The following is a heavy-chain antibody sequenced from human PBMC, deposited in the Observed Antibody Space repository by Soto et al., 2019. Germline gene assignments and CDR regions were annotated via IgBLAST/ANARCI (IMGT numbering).Heavy chain of an antibody. V-gene: IGHV3-23*01. Sequence: GGSLRLSCAASGFTFSSYAMSWVRQAPGKGLEWVSAISGSGGSTYYADSVKGRFTISRDNSKNTLDLQMNSLRAEYTAVYYWAKEASPSLVFPFDYWGQGTLVTVSS. D-gene: IGHD3-16*01. CDR3: AKEASPSLVFPFDY. J-gene: IGHJ4*02. CDR1: GFTFSSYA. CDR2: ISGSGGST.